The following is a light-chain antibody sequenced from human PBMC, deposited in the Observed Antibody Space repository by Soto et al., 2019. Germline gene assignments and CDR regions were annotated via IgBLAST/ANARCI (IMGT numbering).Light chain of an antibody. J-gene: IGKJ1*01. CDR2: GAS. CDR3: RQHSHWPPWT. V-gene: IGKV3-11*01. Sequence: ETVVARSPATLSGSPGESVPLLRRASENVRTYADWYQQKPGQAPRRLIYGASNRATGIPARFSGSGSGTNFTLTIINLEPEDFAVYYCRQHSHWPPWTFGQGTKVDIK. CDR1: ENVRTY.